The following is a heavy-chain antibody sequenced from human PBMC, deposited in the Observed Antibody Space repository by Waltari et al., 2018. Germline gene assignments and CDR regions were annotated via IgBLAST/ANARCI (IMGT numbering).Heavy chain of an antibody. V-gene: IGHV3-7*01. CDR2: RKKDGSER. Sequence: EVQLVESGGGLAHPGGSLTLSCVGSGFTLRNYWMTWVRQAPGKGLEWVATRKKDGSERYYVDAVRGRFIISKDDAKNSLSLEMNILAVEDTAIYYCARDSPDKHWKFFGNDHWGQGTLVNVSP. D-gene: IGHD1-1*01. J-gene: IGHJ4*02. CDR3: ARDSPDKHWKFFGNDH. CDR1: GFTLRNYW.